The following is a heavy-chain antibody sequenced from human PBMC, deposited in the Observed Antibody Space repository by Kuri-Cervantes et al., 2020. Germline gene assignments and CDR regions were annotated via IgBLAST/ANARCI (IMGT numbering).Heavy chain of an antibody. CDR3: ARGLRYFDWLHDY. Sequence: SVKVSCKASGGTFSSYATSWVRQAPGQGFEWMGGIIPIFGTANYAQKFQGRVTITADKSTSTAYMELSSLRSEDTAVYYCARGLRYFDWLHDYWGQGTLVTVSS. J-gene: IGHJ4*02. CDR1: GGTFSSYA. D-gene: IGHD3-9*01. CDR2: IIPIFGTA. V-gene: IGHV1-69*06.